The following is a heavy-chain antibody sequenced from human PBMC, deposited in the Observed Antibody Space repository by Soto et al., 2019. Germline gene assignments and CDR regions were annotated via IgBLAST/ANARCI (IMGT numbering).Heavy chain of an antibody. D-gene: IGHD6-25*01. J-gene: IGHJ4*02. CDR2: MNPYTGKT. CDR3: VRRKERSGPHYFDA. CDR1: GYTFTTCD. V-gene: IGHV1-8*02. Sequence: QVQLVQSGAEVKKPGASVKVSCKASGYTFTTCDIHWVRQAPGRGLEWMGWMNPYTGKTGNAKRFQGRVTMTRDTSISTAYMEVSSLRSEDTGVYYCVRRKERSGPHYFDAWGQGTLVTVSS.